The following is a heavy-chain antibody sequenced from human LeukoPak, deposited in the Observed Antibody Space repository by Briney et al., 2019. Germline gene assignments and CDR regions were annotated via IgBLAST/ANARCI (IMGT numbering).Heavy chain of an antibody. J-gene: IGHJ4*02. V-gene: IGHV1-46*01. CDR1: GYTFTSYY. CDR3: ARSFTSSGVLPAAMEY. Sequence: ASVKVSCKASGYTFTSYYMHWVRQAPGQGLEWMGIINPSGGSTSYAQKFQGRVTMTRDTSTSTVYMELSSLRSEDTAVYYCARSFTSSGVLPAAMEYWGQGPLVTVSS. CDR2: INPSGGST. D-gene: IGHD2-2*01.